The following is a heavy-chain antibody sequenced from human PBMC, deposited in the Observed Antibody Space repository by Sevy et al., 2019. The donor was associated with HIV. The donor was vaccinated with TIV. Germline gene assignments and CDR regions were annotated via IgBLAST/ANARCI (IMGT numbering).Heavy chain of an antibody. Sequence: SETLSLTCTVSGGSISSYYWSWIRQPPGKGLEWIGYIYYRGSTNYNPSLKRRVTISADTSKNQFSLKLRSVTAADTAVYYCAGVGLCCSGGSCQIDYWGQGTLVTVSS. J-gene: IGHJ4*02. V-gene: IGHV4-59*01. CDR2: IYYRGST. D-gene: IGHD2-15*01. CDR3: AGVGLCCSGGSCQIDY. CDR1: GGSISSYY.